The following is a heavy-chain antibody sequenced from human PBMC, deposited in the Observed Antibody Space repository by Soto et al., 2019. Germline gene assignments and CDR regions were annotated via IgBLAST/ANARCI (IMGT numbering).Heavy chain of an antibody. V-gene: IGHV3-23*01. J-gene: IGHJ3*02. CDR2: ISASGATT. Sequence: GGSLRLSCAASGFSFSTYALTWVRQVPGKGLEWVSGISASGATTYYADSVKGRFTISRDNSKNTVFLHMTSLRAEDTALYYCAKWTDTVVEAALAGGAFDIWGQGTTVTVSS. CDR1: GFSFSTYA. CDR3: AKWTDTVVEAALAGGAFDI. D-gene: IGHD2-2*01.